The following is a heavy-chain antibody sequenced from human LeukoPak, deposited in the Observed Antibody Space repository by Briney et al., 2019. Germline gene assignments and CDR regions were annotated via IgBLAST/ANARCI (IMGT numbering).Heavy chain of an antibody. Sequence: SETLSLTCAVYGGSFSSYCWSWIRQPPGKGLEWIGEINHSGSTNYNPSLKSRVTISVDTSKNQFSLKLSSVTAADTAVYYCARLVHIVVVPAAKYFDYWGQGTLVTVSS. CDR2: INHSGST. V-gene: IGHV4-34*01. CDR3: ARLVHIVVVPAAKYFDY. J-gene: IGHJ4*02. CDR1: GGSFSSYC. D-gene: IGHD2-2*01.